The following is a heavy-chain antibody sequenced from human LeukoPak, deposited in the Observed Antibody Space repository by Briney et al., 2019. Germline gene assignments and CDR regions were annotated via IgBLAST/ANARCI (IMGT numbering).Heavy chain of an antibody. V-gene: IGHV4-34*01. J-gene: IGHJ5*02. CDR2: INHSGST. Sequence: SETLSLTCAVYGGSFSGYYWSWIRQPPGKGLEWIGEINHSGSTNYNPSLKSRVTISADTSKKQFSLKLTSLTAADTAVYYCARGAGGYGFDPWGQGTLVTVSS. CDR3: ARGAGGYGFDP. D-gene: IGHD1-1*01. CDR1: GGSFSGYY.